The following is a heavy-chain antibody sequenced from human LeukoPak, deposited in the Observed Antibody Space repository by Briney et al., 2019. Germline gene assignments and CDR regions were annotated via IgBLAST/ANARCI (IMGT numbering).Heavy chain of an antibody. V-gene: IGHV5-51*01. Sequence: GESLKISCKGSGYSFTSYWIGWVRQMPGKGLGWMGIIYPGDSDTRYSPSLQGQVTISADKSISTAYLQWSSLKASDTAMYYCARLGFYDILTEYGMDIWGQGATVTVSS. CDR1: GYSFTSYW. D-gene: IGHD3-9*01. J-gene: IGHJ6*02. CDR3: ARLGFYDILTEYGMDI. CDR2: IYPGDSDT.